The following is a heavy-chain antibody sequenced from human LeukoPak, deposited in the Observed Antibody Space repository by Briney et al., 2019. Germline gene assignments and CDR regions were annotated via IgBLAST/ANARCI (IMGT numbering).Heavy chain of an antibody. CDR2: IYYSGTA. CDR1: GGSISSYY. J-gene: IGHJ4*02. V-gene: IGHV4-59*08. D-gene: IGHD6-13*01. Sequence: SETLSLTCTVSGGSISSYYWSWIRQPREKGLEWIAHIYYSGTASYNPSLKSRVTISVDTSKNQFSLTLNSVTAADTAVYYCARHQKGGSSWAQFDYWGQGTLVTVSS. CDR3: ARHQKGGSSWAQFDY.